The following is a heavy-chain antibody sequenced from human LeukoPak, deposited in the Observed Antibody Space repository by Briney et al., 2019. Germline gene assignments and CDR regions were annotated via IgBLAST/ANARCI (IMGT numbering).Heavy chain of an antibody. CDR1: GYTFTGYY. CDR2: INPNSGGT. J-gene: IGHJ4*02. Sequence: ASVKVSCKASGYTFTGYYMHWVRQAPGQGLEWMGWINPNSGGTNYAQKLQGRVTMTTDTSTSTAYMELRSLRSDDTAVYYCAREWLHHGGHFDYWGQGTLVTVSS. V-gene: IGHV1-2*02. D-gene: IGHD5-12*01. CDR3: AREWLHHGGHFDY.